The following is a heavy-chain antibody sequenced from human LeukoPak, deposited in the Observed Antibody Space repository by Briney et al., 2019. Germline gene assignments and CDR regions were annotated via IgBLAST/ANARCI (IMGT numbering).Heavy chain of an antibody. CDR1: GYTFTSYG. CDR2: ISAYNGNT. J-gene: IGHJ4*02. D-gene: IGHD3-22*01. V-gene: IGHV1-18*01. CDR3: ARGYHYDSSGYPLDY. Sequence: GASVKVSCKASGYTFTSYGISRVRQAPGQGLEWMGWISAYNGNTNYAQKLQGRVTMTTDTSTSTAYMELRSLRSDDTAVYYCARGYHYDSSGYPLDYWGQGTLVTVSS.